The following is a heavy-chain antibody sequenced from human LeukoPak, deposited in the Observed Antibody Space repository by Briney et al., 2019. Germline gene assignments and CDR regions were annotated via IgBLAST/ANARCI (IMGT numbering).Heavy chain of an antibody. D-gene: IGHD4-23*01. CDR3: ARFDGGNTDAFDI. Sequence: SETLSLTCTVSGGSIGSYYWSWIRQPPGKGLEWIGYIYYSGSTNYNPSLKSRVTISVDTSKNQFSLKLSSVTAADTAVYYCARFDGGNTDAFDIWGQGTMVTVSS. CDR1: GGSIGSYY. V-gene: IGHV4-59*01. J-gene: IGHJ3*02. CDR2: IYYSGST.